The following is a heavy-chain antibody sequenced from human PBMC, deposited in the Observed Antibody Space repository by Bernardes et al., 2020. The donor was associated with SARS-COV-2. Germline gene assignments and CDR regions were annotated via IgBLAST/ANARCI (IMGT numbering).Heavy chain of an antibody. J-gene: IGHJ4*02. D-gene: IGHD7-27*01. CDR2: FAPEAGET. V-gene: IGHV1-24*01. Sequence: ASVTVSCKVSGYTLREISMHWVRQAPGHGPDWLGSFAPEAGETIYAQKVQGRVTMSEDTSTDTAYVELSRLRSEDTAVYYCVTGAWGYFFDHWGQGTLVTVSS. CDR1: GYTLREIS. CDR3: VTGAWGYFFDH.